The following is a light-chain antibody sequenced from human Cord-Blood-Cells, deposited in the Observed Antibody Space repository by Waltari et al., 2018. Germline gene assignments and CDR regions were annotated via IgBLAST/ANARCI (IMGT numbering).Light chain of an antibody. J-gene: IGKJ3*01. CDR1: QSISSY. CDR3: QQSYSTPIFT. CDR2: AAS. V-gene: IGKV1-39*01. Sequence: DIQMTQSPSYVSASVGDRVTITCRASQSISSYLNWYQQKPGKAPKLLIYAASSLQSGVPSRFSGSGSGTDFTLTISSLQPEDFATYYCQQSYSTPIFTFGPGTKVDIK.